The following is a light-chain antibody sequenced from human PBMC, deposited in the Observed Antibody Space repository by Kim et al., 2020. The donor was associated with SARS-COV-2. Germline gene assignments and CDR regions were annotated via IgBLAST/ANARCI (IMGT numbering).Light chain of an antibody. J-gene: IGLJ1*01. V-gene: IGLV3-1*01. CDR3: QAWDSSLYV. CDR2: QDS. CDR1: KLGDKY. Sequence: SYELTQPPSVSVFPGQTASITCSGDKLGDKYACWYQQKPGQSPVLVIYQDSKRPSGIPERFSGSNSGNTATLTISGTQAMDEADYYCQAWDSSLYVFGTGTKVTVL.